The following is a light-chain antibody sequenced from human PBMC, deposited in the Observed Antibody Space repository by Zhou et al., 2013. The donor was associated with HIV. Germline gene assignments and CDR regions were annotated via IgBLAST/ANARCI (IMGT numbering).Light chain of an antibody. CDR2: DAS. CDR3: QQYDNLPRS. CDR1: QDISNY. Sequence: DIQMTQSPSSLSASVGDRVTITCQASQDISNYLNWYQQKPGKAPKLLIYDASNLETGVPSRFSGSGSGTDFTFTISSLQPEDIATYYCQQYDNLPRSFGQGTKAGDQT. V-gene: IGKV1-33*01. J-gene: IGKJ2*04.